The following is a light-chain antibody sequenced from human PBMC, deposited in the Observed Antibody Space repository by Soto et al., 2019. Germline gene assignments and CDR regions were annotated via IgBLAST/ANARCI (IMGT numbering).Light chain of an antibody. CDR2: DVT. V-gene: IGLV2-11*01. CDR1: SSDVGGSDY. Sequence: QSVLTQPRSVSGSPGQSVTISCTGSSSDVGGSDYVSWFQHYPGKGPKLLIYDVTRRPSEVPDRFSGSKSGNTASLTISGLQVEDEADYYCCSHAGSYTFRVFGTGTKVTVL. J-gene: IGLJ1*01. CDR3: CSHAGSYTFRV.